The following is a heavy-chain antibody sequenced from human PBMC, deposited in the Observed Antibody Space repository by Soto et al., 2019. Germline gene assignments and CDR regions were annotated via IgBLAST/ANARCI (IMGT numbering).Heavy chain of an antibody. J-gene: IGHJ4*02. CDR3: ARSQTTVTSYDY. V-gene: IGHV4-4*02. CDR1: GGSISSSNW. Sequence: SETLSLTCAVSGGSISSSNWWSWVRQPPGKGLEWIGEIFHSGRNNYNPSLKSRVTISVDRSKNQFSLKLSSVTAADTAVYYCARSQTTVTSYDYWGQGTLVTVSS. D-gene: IGHD4-17*01. CDR2: IFHSGRN.